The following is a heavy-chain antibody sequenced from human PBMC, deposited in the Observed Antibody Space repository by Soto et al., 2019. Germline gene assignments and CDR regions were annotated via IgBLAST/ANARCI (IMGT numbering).Heavy chain of an antibody. V-gene: IGHV1-69*13. CDR1: GGGLSSYA. CDR3: ARGNYGMDV. CDR2: IIPIFGTA. J-gene: IGHJ6*02. Sequence: GASVKVSCKASGGGLSSYAMSWVRQAPGQGLEWMGGIIPIFGTANYAQKFQGRVTITADESTSTAYMELSSLRSEDTAVYYCARGNYGMDVWGQGTTVTVSS.